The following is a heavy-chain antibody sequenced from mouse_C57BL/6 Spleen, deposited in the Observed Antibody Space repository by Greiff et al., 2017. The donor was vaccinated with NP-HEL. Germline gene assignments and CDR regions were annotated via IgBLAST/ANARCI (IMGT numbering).Heavy chain of an antibody. CDR3: ARGSYYDYGGDWYFDV. V-gene: IGHV14-2*01. D-gene: IGHD2-4*01. Sequence: VQLQQSGAELVKPGASVKLSCTASGFNIKDYDMHWVKQRTEQGLEWIGRIDPEDGETKYAPKFQGKATITADTSSNTAYLQLSSLTSEDTAVYYCARGSYYDYGGDWYFDVWGTGTTVTVSS. CDR1: GFNIKDYD. CDR2: IDPEDGET. J-gene: IGHJ1*03.